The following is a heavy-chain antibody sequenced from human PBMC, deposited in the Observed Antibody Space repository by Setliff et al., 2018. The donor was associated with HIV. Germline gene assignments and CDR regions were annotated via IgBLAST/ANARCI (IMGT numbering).Heavy chain of an antibody. CDR3: ARRTLITGYDY. V-gene: IGHV4-31*03. J-gene: IGHJ4*02. CDR1: GGSISNSVYF. CDR2: IYYSGST. D-gene: IGHD3-16*01. Sequence: PSETLSLTCTVSGGSISNSVYFWTWIRQHPGKGLEWIGYIYYSGSTYQNPSLKSRVTISVDTSKNQFSLKLNSVTAADTAVYYCARRTLITGYDYWGQGTLVTVSS.